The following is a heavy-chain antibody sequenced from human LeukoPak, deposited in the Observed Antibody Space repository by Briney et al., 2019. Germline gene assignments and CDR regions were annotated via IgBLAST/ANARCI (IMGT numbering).Heavy chain of an antibody. J-gene: IGHJ4*02. CDR1: GFTFRGFS. CDR3: ARAGSHWHYVY. Sequence: GGSLRLSCAASGFTFRGFSMSWVRQSPTKGLQWVANIKQDGSERYYVDSVKGRFTISRDNAKNSLSLQMNNLRVEDTAVYYCARAGSHWHYVYWGQGTVVTVSS. CDR2: IKQDGSER. D-gene: IGHD3-10*01. V-gene: IGHV3-7*01.